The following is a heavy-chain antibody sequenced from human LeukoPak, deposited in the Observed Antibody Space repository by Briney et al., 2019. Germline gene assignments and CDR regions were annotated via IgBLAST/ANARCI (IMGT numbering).Heavy chain of an antibody. V-gene: IGHV4-31*03. CDR1: GDSISNGVYY. Sequence: TSETLSLTCTVSGDSISNGVYYWSWIRQHPGKGLEWIGYIYYSGGTYYNPSLKSRVTISLDTSKNHFSLRLSSVTAADTAVYYCARDCRSCRDAFAIWGQGTMVTVSS. J-gene: IGHJ3*02. CDR2: IYYSGGT. CDR3: ARDCRSCRDAFAI. D-gene: IGHD2-2*01.